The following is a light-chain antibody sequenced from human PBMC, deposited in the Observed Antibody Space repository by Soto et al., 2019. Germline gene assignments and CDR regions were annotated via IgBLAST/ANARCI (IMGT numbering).Light chain of an antibody. CDR1: QSVLYNSNNKNY. V-gene: IGKV4-1*01. CDR3: QQHFFSPPWT. CDR2: WAS. Sequence: DIVMTQSPDSLAVSLGERATINCRSSQSVLYNSNNKNYLAWYQQKPGQPPKLLIYWASTRESGVPDRFSGSGSGTHFTLTINGLQPEDLAVYYCQQHFFSPPWTFGQGTKVEIK. J-gene: IGKJ1*01.